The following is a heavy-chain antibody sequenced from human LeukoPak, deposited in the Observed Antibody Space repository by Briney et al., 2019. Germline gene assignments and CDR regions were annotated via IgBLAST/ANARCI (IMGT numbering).Heavy chain of an antibody. Sequence: GGSLRLSCAASGFTFSNYWMSWVRQAPGKGLEWVANIKQDGSEKYYVDSVKGRFTISRDNSKNTLYLQMNSLRAEDTAVYYCAREDPGIAAAGYFDYWGQGTLVTVSS. D-gene: IGHD6-13*01. CDR3: AREDPGIAAAGYFDY. V-gene: IGHV3-7*01. CDR2: IKQDGSEK. CDR1: GFTFSNYW. J-gene: IGHJ4*02.